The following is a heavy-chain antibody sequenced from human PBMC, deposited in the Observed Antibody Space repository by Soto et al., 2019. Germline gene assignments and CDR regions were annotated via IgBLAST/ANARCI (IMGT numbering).Heavy chain of an antibody. CDR1: GGTFSSYT. Sequence: QVQLVQSGAEVKKPGSSVKVSCKASGGTFSSYTISWVRQAPGQGLEWMGRIIPILGIANYAQKFQGRVTITADKSTSTAYMELSSLRSEDTAVYYCARDWPKTPRGYWGQGTLVTVSS. J-gene: IGHJ4*02. CDR2: IIPILGIA. V-gene: IGHV1-69*08. D-gene: IGHD3-10*01. CDR3: ARDWPKTPRGY.